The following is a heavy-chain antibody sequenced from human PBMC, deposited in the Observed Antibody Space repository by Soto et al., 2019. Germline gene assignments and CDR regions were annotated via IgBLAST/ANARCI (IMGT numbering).Heavy chain of an antibody. D-gene: IGHD3-10*01. CDR1: GGSLTTHY. CDR2: VNVGGNT. V-gene: IGHV4-34*01. Sequence: PSETLSLTCAVYGGSLTTHYWSWIRQPPGKGLEWIGEVNVGGNTNYSPSLKRRVSMSIDASKNQISLKVTAVTAADTAVYYCARGFEYGTFLLVSWGLGTLVTVSS. J-gene: IGHJ5*02. CDR3: ARGFEYGTFLLVS.